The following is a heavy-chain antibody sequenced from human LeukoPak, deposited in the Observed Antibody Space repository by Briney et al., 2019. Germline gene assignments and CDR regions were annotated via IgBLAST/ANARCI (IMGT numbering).Heavy chain of an antibody. Sequence: SETLSLTCTVSGGSISSYYWSWIRQPPGKGLEWIGYIYYSGSTNYNPSLKSRVTISVDTSKNQFSLKLSSVTAADTAVYYCARHRSPYYYDSSGYSSLDYWGQGTLVTVSS. D-gene: IGHD3-22*01. CDR2: IYYSGST. CDR1: GGSISSYY. CDR3: ARHRSPYYYDSSGYSSLDY. J-gene: IGHJ4*02. V-gene: IGHV4-59*08.